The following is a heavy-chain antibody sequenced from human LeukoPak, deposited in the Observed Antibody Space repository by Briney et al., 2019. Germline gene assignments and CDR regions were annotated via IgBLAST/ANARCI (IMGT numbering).Heavy chain of an antibody. D-gene: IGHD3-10*01. Sequence: ASVKVSCKASGYTFTSYGISWVRQAPGQGLEWMGWISAYNGNTNFAQKLQGRVTMSTDTSTNTAYMQLRSLRSDDTAVYYWARETCERGSGSYCPFDYWGQGTLVIVSS. CDR2: ISAYNGNT. CDR3: ARETCERGSGSYCPFDY. V-gene: IGHV1-18*01. CDR1: GYTFTSYG. J-gene: IGHJ4*02.